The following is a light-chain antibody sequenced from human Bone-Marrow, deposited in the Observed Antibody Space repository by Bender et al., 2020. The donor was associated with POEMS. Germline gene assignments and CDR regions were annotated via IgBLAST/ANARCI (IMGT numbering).Light chain of an antibody. V-gene: IGLV2-23*02. Sequence: QSALTQPASVSGSPGQSITISCAGTSSDVGSYDLVSWYQQHPGKAPKLMIYEVSKRPSGVSNRFSGSKSGNTASLTISGLQAEEEADYYCCLYAGSSTLVFGGGTKLTVL. CDR2: EVS. J-gene: IGLJ2*01. CDR1: SSDVGSYDL. CDR3: CLYAGSSTLV.